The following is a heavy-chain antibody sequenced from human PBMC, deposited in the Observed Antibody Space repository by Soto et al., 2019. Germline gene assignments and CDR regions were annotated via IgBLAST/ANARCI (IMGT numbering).Heavy chain of an antibody. CDR3: ARDGRAYCGGDCYSDAFDI. D-gene: IGHD2-21*02. CDR1: GYTFTSEG. CDR2: ISAYNGTT. Sequence: QVQLVQSGAEVKKPGASVKFSCKASGYTFTSEGIIWVRQAPGQGLVWMGWISAYNGTTNYAQKLQGSVTMTTDTSTSTAYMELRSLRSDDTAVYYCARDGRAYCGGDCYSDAFDIWGQWTMVTVSS. J-gene: IGHJ3*02. V-gene: IGHV1-18*01.